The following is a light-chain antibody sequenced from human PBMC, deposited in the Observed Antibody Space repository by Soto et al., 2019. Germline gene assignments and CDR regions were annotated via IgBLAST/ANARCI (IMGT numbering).Light chain of an antibody. V-gene: IGKV3D-20*02. CDR1: QSVSNRY. J-gene: IGKJ5*01. Sequence: EIVLTESPGTLSLSPGQRATLACRAIQSVSNRYLAWYQQKPGQAPRLLIYGASSRATGVPDRISGSGSGTDFALTINRLEAEDFAVYYCQQRSNWPLITFGQGTRLQIK. CDR2: GAS. CDR3: QQRSNWPLIT.